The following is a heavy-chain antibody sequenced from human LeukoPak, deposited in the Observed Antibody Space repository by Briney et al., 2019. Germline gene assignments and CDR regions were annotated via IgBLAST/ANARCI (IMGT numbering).Heavy chain of an antibody. J-gene: IGHJ4*02. V-gene: IGHV3-21*01. CDR2: ISSSSSYI. CDR3: ARDLGYCSSTSCYSYFDY. CDR1: GFTFSSYS. D-gene: IGHD2-2*01. Sequence: PGGSLGLSCAASGFTFSSYSMNWVRQAPGKGLEGVSSISSSSSYIYYADSVKGRFTISRDNAKNSLYLQMNSLKAEDTAVYYCARDLGYCSSTSCYSYFDYWGRGTLVTVSS.